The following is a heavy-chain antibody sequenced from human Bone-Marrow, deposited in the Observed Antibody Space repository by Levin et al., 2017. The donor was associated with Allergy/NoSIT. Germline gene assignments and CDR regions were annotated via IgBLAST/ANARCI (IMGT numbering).Heavy chain of an antibody. D-gene: IGHD3/OR15-3a*01. CDR3: AREGFWTD. CDR1: GFRFSDYY. Sequence: GGSLRLSCAATGFRFSDYYMSWIRQVPGKGLEWVSYISVSGRETNYADSVKGRFTISRDNAMNTLSLQMNSLRVDDSAVYYCAREGFWTDWGQGTLVTVSS. V-gene: IGHV3-11*06. CDR2: ISVSGRET. J-gene: IGHJ4*02.